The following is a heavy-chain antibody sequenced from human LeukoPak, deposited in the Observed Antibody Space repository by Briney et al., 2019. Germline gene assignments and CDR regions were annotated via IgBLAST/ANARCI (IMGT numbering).Heavy chain of an antibody. CDR3: AREGDSMVRGADYYYYYYMDV. CDR2: IYYSGST. J-gene: IGHJ6*03. Sequence: SETLSLTCTVSGGSISSSSYYWGWIRQPPGKGLEWIGSIYYSGSTYYNPSLKSRVTISVDTSKNQFSLKLSSVTAADTAVYYCAREGDSMVRGADYYYYYYMDVWGKGTTVTISS. D-gene: IGHD3-10*01. V-gene: IGHV4-39*02. CDR1: GGSISSSSYY.